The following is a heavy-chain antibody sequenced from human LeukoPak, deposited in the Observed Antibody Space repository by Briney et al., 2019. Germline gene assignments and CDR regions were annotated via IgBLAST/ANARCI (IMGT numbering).Heavy chain of an antibody. CDR2: IRPDGSEK. D-gene: IGHD2-2*01. J-gene: IGHJ4*02. CDR1: GFTFSAYW. CDR3: ARDGGSAMPFDY. Sequence: PGGSLRLSCAASGFTFSAYWMSWVRQAPGMGLEWVANIRPDGSEKYYVDSAKGRFTISRDNAKNSLYLQMNSLRAEDTAVYYCARDGGSAMPFDYWGQGTLVTVSS. V-gene: IGHV3-7*01.